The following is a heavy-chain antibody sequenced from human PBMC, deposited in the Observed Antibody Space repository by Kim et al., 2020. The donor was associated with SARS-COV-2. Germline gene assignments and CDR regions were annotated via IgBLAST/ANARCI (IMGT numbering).Heavy chain of an antibody. J-gene: IGHJ4*02. Sequence: GGSLRLSCAASGFTFSSYGMHWVRQAPGKGLEWVAVIWYDGSNKYYADSVKGRFTISRDNSKNTLYLQMNSLRAEDTAVYYCAKEVSVVAATLYYFDYWGQGTLVTVSS. V-gene: IGHV3-33*06. D-gene: IGHD2-15*01. CDR3: AKEVSVVAATLYYFDY. CDR1: GFTFSSYG. CDR2: IWYDGSNK.